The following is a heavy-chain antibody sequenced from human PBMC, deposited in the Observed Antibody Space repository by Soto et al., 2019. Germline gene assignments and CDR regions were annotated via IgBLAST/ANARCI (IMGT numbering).Heavy chain of an antibody. D-gene: IGHD3-16*01. J-gene: IGHJ4*02. CDR2: LIWNNGNT. CDR1: GFTSADHG. V-gene: IGHV3-9*02. CDR3: VRDIEPGGAAY. Sequence: EVQLVESGGGLVQPGRSLRLSCAASGFTSADHGVHWVRQPPGQGLEWVSGLIWNNGNTGYADSVKGRFTISRDNAKNSLYLQMNSLRVEDTAFYYCVRDIEPGGAAYWGQGTLVTVSS.